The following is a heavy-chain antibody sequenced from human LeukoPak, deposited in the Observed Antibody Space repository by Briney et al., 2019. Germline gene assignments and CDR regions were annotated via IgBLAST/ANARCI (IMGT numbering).Heavy chain of an antibody. CDR3: ARGIAAAVGASDI. V-gene: IGHV4-30-2*01. Sequence: SETLSLTCAVSGGSISSGGYSWSWIRQPPGKGLEWIGYIYHSGSTYYNPSLKSRVTISVDRSKNQFSLKLSSVTAADTAVYYCARGIAAAVGASDIWGQGTMVTVSS. J-gene: IGHJ3*02. CDR1: GGSISSGGYS. D-gene: IGHD6-13*01. CDR2: IYHSGST.